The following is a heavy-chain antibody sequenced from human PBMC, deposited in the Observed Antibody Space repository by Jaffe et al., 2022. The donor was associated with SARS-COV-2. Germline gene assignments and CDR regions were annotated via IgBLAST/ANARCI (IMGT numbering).Heavy chain of an antibody. J-gene: IGHJ4*02. V-gene: IGHV3-74*01. D-gene: IGHD1-26*01. CDR3: ARATSGKFDY. CDR1: GFTFSDYW. Sequence: EVQLVESGGALVQPGGSLRLSCAVSGFTFSDYWMNWIRQAPGKGLVWVSRINGDGRITTYADSVKGRFTISRDNAKNTLYLQMNSLRAEDTAVYYCARATSGKFDYWGQGSLVTVSS. CDR2: INGDGRIT.